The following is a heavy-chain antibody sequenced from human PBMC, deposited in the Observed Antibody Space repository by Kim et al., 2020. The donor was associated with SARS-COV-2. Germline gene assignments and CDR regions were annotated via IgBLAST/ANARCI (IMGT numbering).Heavy chain of an antibody. J-gene: IGHJ6*02. V-gene: IGHV3-33*06. Sequence: GGSLRLSCAASGFTFSSYGMHWVRQAPGKGLEWVAVIWYDGSNKYYADSVKGRFTISRDNSKNTLYLQMNSLRAEDTAVYYCAKGGATHYYYYYGMDVWGHGTTVTVSS. CDR3: AKGGATHYYYYYGMDV. CDR2: IWYDGSNK. CDR1: GFTFSSYG. D-gene: IGHD5-12*01.